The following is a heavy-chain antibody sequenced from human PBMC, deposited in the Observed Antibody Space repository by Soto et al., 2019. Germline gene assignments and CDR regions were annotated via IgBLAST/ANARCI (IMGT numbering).Heavy chain of an antibody. V-gene: IGHV5-10-1*01. CDR3: ARQWGQGSYYYYYYGMDV. D-gene: IGHD1-26*01. CDR2: IDPSDSYT. Sequence: PGESLKISCKGSGYSFTSYWISWVRQMPGKGLEWMGRIDPSDSYTNYSPSFQGHVTISADKSISTAYLQWSSLKASDTAMYYCARQWGQGSYYYYYYGMDVWGQGTTVTVSS. CDR1: GYSFTSYW. J-gene: IGHJ6*02.